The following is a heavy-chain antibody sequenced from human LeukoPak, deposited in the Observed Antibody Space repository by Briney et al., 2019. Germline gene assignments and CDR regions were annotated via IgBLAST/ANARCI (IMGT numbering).Heavy chain of an antibody. J-gene: IGHJ4*02. V-gene: IGHV3-23*01. Sequence: PGGSLRLSCAASGFTFSNAWMSWVRQAPGKGLEWVSVISGSGGTTYCADSVKGRFTISRDNSKNTLYLQMNSLRAEDTAVYYCATPKGGSGSHRAPLEYWGQGTQVTVST. CDR2: ISGSGGTT. CDR3: ATPKGGSGSHRAPLEY. D-gene: IGHD3-10*01. CDR1: GFTFSNAW.